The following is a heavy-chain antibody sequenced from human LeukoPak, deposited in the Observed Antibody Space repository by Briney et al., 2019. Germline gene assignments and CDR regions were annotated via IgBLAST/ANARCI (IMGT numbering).Heavy chain of an antibody. V-gene: IGHV4-4*07. CDR1: GGSISSYY. J-gene: IGHJ5*02. CDR3: ARDSGATGEVKFDP. CDR2: IYTSGST. D-gene: IGHD3-16*01. Sequence: SETLSLTCTVSGGSISSYYWSWIRQPAGKGLEWIGRIYTSGSTDYNPSLKSRVTMSVDTSKNQFSLKLSSVTAADTAVYYCARDSGATGEVKFDPWGQGTLVTVSS.